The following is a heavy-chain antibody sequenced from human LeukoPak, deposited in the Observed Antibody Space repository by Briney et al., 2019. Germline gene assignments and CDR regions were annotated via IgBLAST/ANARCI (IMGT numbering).Heavy chain of an antibody. J-gene: IGHJ6*03. Sequence: SETLSLTCAVYIDSFSNYHWNWIRQTPAKGMEWIGEVNESGGTNISPSLRSRVILSVDTSKNRFSLKLISVTVADTAIYYCARASSWATVTTVRYYYYYMDVWGKGTTVTISS. CDR3: ARASSWATVTTVRYYYYYMDV. CDR1: IDSFSNYH. D-gene: IGHD4-17*01. CDR2: VNESGGT. V-gene: IGHV4-34*01.